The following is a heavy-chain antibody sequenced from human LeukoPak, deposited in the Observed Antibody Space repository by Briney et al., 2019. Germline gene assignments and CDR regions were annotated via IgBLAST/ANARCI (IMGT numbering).Heavy chain of an antibody. D-gene: IGHD6-19*01. J-gene: IGHJ4*02. CDR1: GFNFGSDA. V-gene: IGHV3-33*01. CDR2: IWYDGSND. Sequence: GGSLRLSCTASGFNFGSDAMHWVRQAPGKGLEWVAFIWYDGSNDHYADSVKGRFTISRDNSKNTVCLQMNSLRVEDTAVYHCARDPSGSGWSLNNWGQGTLVTVSS. CDR3: ARDPSGSGWSLNN.